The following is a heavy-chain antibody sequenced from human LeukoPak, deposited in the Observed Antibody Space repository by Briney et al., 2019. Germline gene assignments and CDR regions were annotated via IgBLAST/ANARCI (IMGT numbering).Heavy chain of an antibody. J-gene: IGHJ5*02. CDR3: ARGRYCSSTSCYRIDP. V-gene: IGHV4-38-2*01. Sequence: SETLSLTCAVSGYSISSGYYWGWIRQPPGKGLEWIGSIYHSGSTYYNPSLKSRVTISVDTSKNQFSLKLSSVTAADTAVYYCARGRYCSSTSCYRIDPWGQGTLVTVSS. D-gene: IGHD2-2*01. CDR2: IYHSGST. CDR1: GYSISSGYY.